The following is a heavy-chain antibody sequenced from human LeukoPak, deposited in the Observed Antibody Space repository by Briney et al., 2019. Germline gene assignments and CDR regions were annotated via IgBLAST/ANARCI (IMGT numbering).Heavy chain of an antibody. CDR1: GFTFSSYA. CDR3: ARRSGYSYGSTFDY. Sequence: GGSLRLSCAASGFTFSSYAMHWVRQAPGKGLGYVSAISSNGGSTYYANSVKGRFTISRDNSKNTLYLQMGSLRAEDMAVYYCARRSGYSYGSTFDYWGQGTLVTVSS. J-gene: IGHJ4*02. V-gene: IGHV3-64*01. CDR2: ISSNGGST. D-gene: IGHD5-18*01.